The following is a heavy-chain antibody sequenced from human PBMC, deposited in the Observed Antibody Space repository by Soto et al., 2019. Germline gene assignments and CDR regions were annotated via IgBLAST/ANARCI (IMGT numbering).Heavy chain of an antibody. V-gene: IGHV4-39*01. CDR3: ANISRITMMPQI. CDR1: GGSISSSSYY. Sequence: PSETLSLTCTVSGGSISSSSYYWGWIRQPPGKGLQWIGSIYYSGGTYYNPSLKSRVTISVDTSKNQFSLKLSSVTTADTAVYYCANISRITMMPQIWGQGTMVTVSS. D-gene: IGHD3-22*01. CDR2: IYYSGGT. J-gene: IGHJ3*02.